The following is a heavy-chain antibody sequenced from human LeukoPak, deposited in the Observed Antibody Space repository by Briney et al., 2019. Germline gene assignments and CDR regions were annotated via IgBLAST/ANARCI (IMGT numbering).Heavy chain of an antibody. D-gene: IGHD3-3*01. CDR3: ARDLIFGVVLNWFDP. CDR2: INPNSGGT. J-gene: IGHJ5*02. CDR1: GYTFTGYY. V-gene: IGHV1-2*02. Sequence: ASVKVSCKASGYTFTGYYMHWVRQAPGQGLEWMGWINPNSGGTNYAQKFQGRVTMTRDTSISTAYMELSRLRSDDTAVYYCARDLIFGVVLNWFDPWGQGTLVTVSS.